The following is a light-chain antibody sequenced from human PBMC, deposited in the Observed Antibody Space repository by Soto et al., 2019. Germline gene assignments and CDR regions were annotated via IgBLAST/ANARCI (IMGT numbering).Light chain of an antibody. J-gene: IGKJ1*01. V-gene: IGKV1-6*01. CDR2: AAS. CDR3: LQDYNYPRT. CDR1: QDIRNE. Sequence: AIQMIQSPSSLSASVGDRVTITCRASQDIRNELGWYQQRPGKAPKLLIYAASTLQSGVPSRFSASGSGTDFTLTISSLQPEDFATYYCLQDYNYPRTFGPGTKVDIK.